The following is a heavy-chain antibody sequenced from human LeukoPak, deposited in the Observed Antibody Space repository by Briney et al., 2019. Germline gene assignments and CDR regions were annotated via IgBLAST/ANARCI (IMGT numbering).Heavy chain of an antibody. CDR1: GGSFSGYY. D-gene: IGHD2-8*02. V-gene: IGHV4-34*01. CDR3: ARVPDGGNDAFDI. J-gene: IGHJ3*02. Sequence: KSSETLSLTCAVYGGSFSGYYWSWIRQPPGKGLEWIGEINHSGSTNYNPSLKSRVTISVDTSKNQFSLKLSYVTAADTAVYYCARVPDGGNDAFDIWGQGTMVTVSS. CDR2: INHSGST.